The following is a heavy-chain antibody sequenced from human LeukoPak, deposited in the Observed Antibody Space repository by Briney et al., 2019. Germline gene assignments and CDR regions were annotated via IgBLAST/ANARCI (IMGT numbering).Heavy chain of an antibody. D-gene: IGHD2/OR15-2a*01. Sequence: GKSLKISCKGSGYSFTSYWIGWVRQMPGKGLEWMGIIYPGDSDTRYSPSFQGQATISVDKSISTAYLQWSSLKASDTAMYYCARSEIWGHLYYFDYWGQGTLVTVSS. CDR2: IYPGDSDT. CDR3: ARSEIWGHLYYFDY. CDR1: GYSFTSYW. V-gene: IGHV5-51*01. J-gene: IGHJ4*02.